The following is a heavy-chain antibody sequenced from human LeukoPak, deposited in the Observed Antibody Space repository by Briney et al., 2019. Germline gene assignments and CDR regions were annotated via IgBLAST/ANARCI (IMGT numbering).Heavy chain of an antibody. Sequence: TGGSLRLSCAASGFTFSSYSMNWVRQAPGKGLEWVSYISSSSSTIYYADSVKGRFTISRDNAKNSLYLQMNSLRAEDTAVYYCARDHPSRIQLWVDYWGQGTLVTVSS. CDR3: ARDHPSRIQLWVDY. J-gene: IGHJ4*02. V-gene: IGHV3-48*04. CDR1: GFTFSSYS. CDR2: ISSSSSTI. D-gene: IGHD5-18*01.